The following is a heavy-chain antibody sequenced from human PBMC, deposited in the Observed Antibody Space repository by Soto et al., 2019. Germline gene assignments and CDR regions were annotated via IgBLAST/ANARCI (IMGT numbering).Heavy chain of an antibody. CDR3: ARDLEATIQYLGYDSSGYYEG. D-gene: IGHD3-22*01. CDR1: GGTFSSYA. V-gene: IGHV1-69*13. J-gene: IGHJ4*02. CDR2: IIPIFGTA. Sequence: ASVKVSCKASGGTFSSYAISWVRQAPGQGLEWMGGIIPIFGTANYAQKFQGRVTITADESTSTAYMELSSLRSEDTAVYYCARDLEATIQYLGYDSSGYYEGWGQGTLVTVSS.